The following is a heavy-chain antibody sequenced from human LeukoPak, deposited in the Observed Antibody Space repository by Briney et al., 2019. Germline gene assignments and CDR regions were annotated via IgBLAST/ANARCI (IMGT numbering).Heavy chain of an antibody. CDR3: AKGYCSGGSCYSVGDFDY. V-gene: IGHV3-30*18. J-gene: IGHJ4*02. Sequence: GGSLRPSCVASGFTFSSYGMHWVRQAPGKGLEWVAVISYDGSNKYYEDSVKGRFTISRDNSKNTLYLQMNSLRAEDTAVYYCAKGYCSGGSCYSVGDFDYWGQGTLVTVSS. D-gene: IGHD2-15*01. CDR2: ISYDGSNK. CDR1: GFTFSSYG.